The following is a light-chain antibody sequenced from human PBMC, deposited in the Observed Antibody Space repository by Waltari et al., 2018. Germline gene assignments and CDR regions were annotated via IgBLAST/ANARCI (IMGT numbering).Light chain of an antibody. CDR1: QSVLYRSNNYNY. Sequence: DIVMTQSPDSLAVSLGERATINCKSSQSVLYRSNNYNYLAWYQQKPGQPPKLLIYWASTRESGVPDRFSGSGSGTDFTLTISSLQAADVAVYYCQQYLYDPLTFGGGTKVEIK. V-gene: IGKV4-1*01. J-gene: IGKJ4*01. CDR3: QQYLYDPLT. CDR2: WAS.